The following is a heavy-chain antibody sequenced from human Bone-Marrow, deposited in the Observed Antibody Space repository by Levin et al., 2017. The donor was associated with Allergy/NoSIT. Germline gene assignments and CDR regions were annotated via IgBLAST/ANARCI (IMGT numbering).Heavy chain of an antibody. Sequence: GGSLRLSCAASGFTFSTYAMHWVRQAPGKGLEYVSAINSNGDNKFYANPVKGRFTISRDNSKNTVYLQMGSLRTEDMAMYYCAREIYGDYGGGSWYFDRWGRGSLVTVSS. CDR2: INSNGDNK. CDR1: GFTFSTYA. J-gene: IGHJ2*01. CDR3: AREIYGDYGGGSWYFDR. V-gene: IGHV3-64*01. D-gene: IGHD4-17*01.